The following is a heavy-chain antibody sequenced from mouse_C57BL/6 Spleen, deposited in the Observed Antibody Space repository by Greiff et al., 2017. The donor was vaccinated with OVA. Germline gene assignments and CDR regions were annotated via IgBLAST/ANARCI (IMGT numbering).Heavy chain of an antibody. Sequence: EVQLVESGPGLVKPSQSLSLTCSVTGYSITSGYYWNWIRQFPGNKLEWMGYISYDGSNNYNPSLKNRISITRDTSKNQFFLKLNSVTTEDTATYYCARAGITTVGYYFDYWGQGTTLTVSS. CDR3: ARAGITTVGYYFDY. D-gene: IGHD1-1*01. CDR1: GYSITSGYY. J-gene: IGHJ2*01. CDR2: ISYDGSN. V-gene: IGHV3-6*01.